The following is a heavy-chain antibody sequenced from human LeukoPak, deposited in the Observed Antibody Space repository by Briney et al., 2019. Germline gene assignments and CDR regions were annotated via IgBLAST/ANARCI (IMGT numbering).Heavy chain of an antibody. Sequence: GGSLRLSCAASGFTFSSYGMHWVRQAPGKGLEWVAVISYDGSNKYYADSVKGRFTISRDNSKNTLYLQMNSLRAEDTAVYYSARGSRTIVTTKFARGHYMDVWGKGTTVTVSS. CDR1: GFTFSSYG. CDR3: ARGSRTIVTTKFARGHYMDV. V-gene: IGHV3-30*03. J-gene: IGHJ6*03. D-gene: IGHD5-12*01. CDR2: ISYDGSNK.